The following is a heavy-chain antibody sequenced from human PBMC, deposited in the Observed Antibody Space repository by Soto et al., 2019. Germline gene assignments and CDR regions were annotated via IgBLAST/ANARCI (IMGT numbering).Heavy chain of an antibody. CDR1: GFPFSWAG. Sequence: QVQLVQSGGGAVLPGNSLRLSCAASGFPFSWAGMHWLRQTPGEGLEWVAVVSGDGRDIDYAESVRGRFSISRDNPKSTLYVQMNNLGVEDTAIYYCARGLNKAAGGAFDVWGQGTQVIVSS. V-gene: IGHV3-33*01. J-gene: IGHJ3*01. D-gene: IGHD3-16*01. CDR2: VSGDGRDI. CDR3: ARGLNKAAGGAFDV.